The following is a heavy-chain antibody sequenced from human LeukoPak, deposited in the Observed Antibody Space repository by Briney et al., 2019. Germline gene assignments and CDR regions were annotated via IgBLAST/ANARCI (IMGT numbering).Heavy chain of an antibody. V-gene: IGHV3-23*01. CDR1: GFTFSTYA. Sequence: KPGGSLRLSCAASGFTFSTYAMSWVRQAPGKGLECVSGISGSGGSTYYADSVKGRFTISRDNSKSSLYLQMNSLRAEDTAVYYCAKDAKFGMATMYSFDTWGQGTMVTVSS. CDR2: ISGSGGST. CDR3: AKDAKFGMATMYSFDT. J-gene: IGHJ3*02. D-gene: IGHD5-24*01.